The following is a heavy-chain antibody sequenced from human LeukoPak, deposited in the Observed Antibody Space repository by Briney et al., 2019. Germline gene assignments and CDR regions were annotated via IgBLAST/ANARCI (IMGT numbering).Heavy chain of an antibody. J-gene: IGHJ4*02. CDR1: GFTFSSYS. D-gene: IGHD6-19*01. CDR2: ISSSSSYI. V-gene: IGHV3-21*01. CDR3: ARVSGSSGSGY. Sequence: GGSLRLSCAASGFTFSSYSMNWVRQAPGKGLEWVSSISSSSSYIYYAGSVKGRFTISRDNAKNSLYLQVNSLRAEDTAVYYCARVSGSSGSGYWGQGTLVTVSS.